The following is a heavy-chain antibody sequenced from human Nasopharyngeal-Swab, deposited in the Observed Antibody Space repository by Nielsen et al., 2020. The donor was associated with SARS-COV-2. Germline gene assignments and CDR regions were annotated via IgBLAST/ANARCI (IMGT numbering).Heavy chain of an antibody. CDR3: AAATIFGVVIIGPTTGMDV. V-gene: IGHV1-18*01. CDR1: GYTFTSYG. J-gene: IGHJ6*04. Sequence: ASVKVSCKASGYTFTSYGISWVRQAPVQGLEWMGWISAYNGNTNYAQKFQGRVTITADESTSTAYMELSSLRSEVTAVYYCAAATIFGVVIIGPTTGMDVWGKVTTVTVSS. D-gene: IGHD3-3*01. CDR2: ISAYNGNT.